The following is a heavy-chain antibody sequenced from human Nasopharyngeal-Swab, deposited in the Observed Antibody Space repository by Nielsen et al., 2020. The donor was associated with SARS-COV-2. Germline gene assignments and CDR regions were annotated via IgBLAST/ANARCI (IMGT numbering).Heavy chain of an antibody. CDR3: ARDFYGPGSYYNAYGMDV. V-gene: IGHV3-7*01. Sequence: VPQAPGNGVEWGAIIKQDGSEKYYVDSVKGRFTISSDNAKNSLYLRMNSLRAEDTAVYYYARDFYGPGSYYNAYGMDVWGQGTTVTVSS. D-gene: IGHD3-10*01. CDR2: IKQDGSEK. J-gene: IGHJ6*02.